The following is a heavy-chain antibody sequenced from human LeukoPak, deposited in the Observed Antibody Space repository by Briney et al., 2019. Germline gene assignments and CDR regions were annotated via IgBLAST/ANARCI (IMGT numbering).Heavy chain of an antibody. CDR3: ARDHNSENWGSLGG. Sequence: ASVKVSCKASGYTFTGYYMHWVRQAPGQGLEWMGWINPNSGGTNYAQKFQGRVTMTRDTSTSTAYMDLSRLTSDDTALYYCARDHNSENWGSLGGWGQGTLVTVSS. J-gene: IGHJ4*02. D-gene: IGHD7-27*01. CDR1: GYTFTGYY. V-gene: IGHV1-2*02. CDR2: INPNSGGT.